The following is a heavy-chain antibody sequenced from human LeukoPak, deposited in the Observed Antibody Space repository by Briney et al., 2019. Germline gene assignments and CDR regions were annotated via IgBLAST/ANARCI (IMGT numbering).Heavy chain of an antibody. CDR1: GGSLSSSSYY. Sequence: SETLSLTCSVSGGSLSSSSYYWGWIRQPPGRGLEWIGNIYETGSTNYNPSLKSRVTISVDTSKNQFSLKLSSVTAADTAVYFCARDDLQLVRRLGGTTEYYYYYYMDVWGKGTTVTVSS. CDR3: ARDDLQLVRRLGGTTEYYYYYYMDV. J-gene: IGHJ6*03. CDR2: IYETGST. V-gene: IGHV4-39*02. D-gene: IGHD6-13*01.